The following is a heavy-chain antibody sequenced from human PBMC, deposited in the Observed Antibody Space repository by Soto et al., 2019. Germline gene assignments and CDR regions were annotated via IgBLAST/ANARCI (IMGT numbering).Heavy chain of an antibody. D-gene: IGHD2-15*01. V-gene: IGHV4-34*01. CDR1: GGSFSGYY. J-gene: IGHJ6*03. Sequence: QVQLQQWGAGLLKPSETLSLTCAVYGGSFSGYYWSWIRQPPGKGLEWIGEINHSGSTNYNPSLTSRVTISVDTSKNQFSLKLSSVTAADTAVYYCARGLRYCSGGSCYRDYYYYYYMDVWGKGTTVTVSS. CDR2: INHSGST. CDR3: ARGLRYCSGGSCYRDYYYYYYMDV.